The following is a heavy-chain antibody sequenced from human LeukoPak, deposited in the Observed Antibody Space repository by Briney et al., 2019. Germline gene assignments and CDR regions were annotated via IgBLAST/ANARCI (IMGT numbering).Heavy chain of an antibody. J-gene: IGHJ6*03. CDR1: GGSISSYY. D-gene: IGHD5-18*01. Sequence: PSETLSLTCTVSGGSISSYYWSWIRQPPGKGLEWIGYIYYSGSTNYNPSLKSRVTISVDTSKNQFSLKLSSVPAADTAVYYCAREGYSYGSYYYYYMDVWGKGTTVTVSS. CDR3: AREGYSYGSYYYYYMDV. CDR2: IYYSGST. V-gene: IGHV4-59*01.